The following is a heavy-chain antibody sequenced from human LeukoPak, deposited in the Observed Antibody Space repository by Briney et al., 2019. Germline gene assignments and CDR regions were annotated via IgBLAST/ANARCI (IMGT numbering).Heavy chain of an antibody. V-gene: IGHV3-73*01. D-gene: IGHD5-18*01. Sequence: GGSLRLSCAVSGFTFSGPAVHWVRLASGKGLGWDGRIRSKANSYTKAYAASVKGRFTIFEDYSNNTQDLQMNRLIAEYTAVCYCAREGGRGCIHYGGQGTLVTVYS. CDR3: AREGGRGCIHY. CDR2: IRSKANSYTK. CDR1: GFTFSGPA. J-gene: IGHJ4*02.